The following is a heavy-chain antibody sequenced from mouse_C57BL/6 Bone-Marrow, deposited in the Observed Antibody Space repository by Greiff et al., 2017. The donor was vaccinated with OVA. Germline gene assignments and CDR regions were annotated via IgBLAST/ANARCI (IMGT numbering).Heavy chain of an antibody. J-gene: IGHJ4*01. CDR3: ARDDGYYAMYY. CDR2: SRNTANDYTT. CDR1: GFTFSDFY. V-gene: IGHV7-1*01. Sequence: EVMLVESGGGLVQSGRSLRLSCATSGFTFSDFYMEWVRQAPGKGLEWVAASRNTANDYTTEYSASVKGRFIVSRVTSQSIIYLQMNALRAEDTAIYYVARDDGYYAMYYWGQGTSGTVSS.